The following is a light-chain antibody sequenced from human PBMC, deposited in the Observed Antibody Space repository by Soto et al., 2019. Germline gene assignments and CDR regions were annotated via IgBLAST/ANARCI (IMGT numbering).Light chain of an antibody. CDR1: QSVSSSY. CDR2: GAS. J-gene: IGKJ2*01. V-gene: IGKV3-20*01. CDR3: QQYGRSLYT. Sequence: EIVLTQSPGTLSLSPGERATLSCRASQSVSSSYLAWYQQKPGQAPRLLIYGASIRATGIPDRFSGSGSGTDFTLTISRLETEDFAVYYCQQYGRSLYTFGQGTKLEIK.